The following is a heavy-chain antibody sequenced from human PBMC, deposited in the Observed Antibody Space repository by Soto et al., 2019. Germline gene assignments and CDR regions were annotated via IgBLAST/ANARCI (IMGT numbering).Heavy chain of an antibody. J-gene: IGHJ4*02. Sequence: ASVKVSCKASGYTFTGYYMHWVRQAPGQGLEWMGWINPNSGGTNYAQKFQGWVTMTRDTSISTAYMELSRLRSDDTAVYYCARGYCSSTSCYGFGYWGRGTLVTVSS. V-gene: IGHV1-2*04. CDR3: ARGYCSSTSCYGFGY. CDR2: INPNSGGT. CDR1: GYTFTGYY. D-gene: IGHD2-2*01.